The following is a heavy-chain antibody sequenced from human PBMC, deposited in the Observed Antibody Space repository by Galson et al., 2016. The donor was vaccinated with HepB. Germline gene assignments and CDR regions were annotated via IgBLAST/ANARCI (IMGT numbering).Heavy chain of an antibody. CDR1: GFNFISYG. J-gene: IGHJ4*02. CDR3: ARAREYFGSGSYLDY. CDR2: TWFDGNYK. D-gene: IGHD3-10*01. Sequence: SLRLSCAASGFNFISYGMHWVRQAPGKGLEWVAVTWFDGNYKDYAESVKGRITVSRDNTKNTLSLQLDSLRAEDTAVYHCARAREYFGSGSYLDYLGQGTRVIVSS. V-gene: IGHV3-33*01.